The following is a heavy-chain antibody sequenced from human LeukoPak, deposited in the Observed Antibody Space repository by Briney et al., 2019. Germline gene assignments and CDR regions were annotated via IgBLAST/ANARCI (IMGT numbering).Heavy chain of an antibody. CDR2: IYTSGTI. J-gene: IGHJ5*02. Sequence: SETLSLTCTVSGGSISSYYWSWIRQPAGTALAWIGRIYTSGTITYNPSLKSRVTMSVDTSKNQFSLKLSSVTAADTAVYYCARDSGTTGEVKFDPWGQGTLVTVSS. CDR3: ARDSGTTGEVKFDP. CDR1: GGSISSYY. V-gene: IGHV4-4*07. D-gene: IGHD3-10*01.